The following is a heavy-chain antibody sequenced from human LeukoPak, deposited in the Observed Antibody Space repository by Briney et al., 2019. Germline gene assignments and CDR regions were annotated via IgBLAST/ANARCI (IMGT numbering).Heavy chain of an antibody. CDR1: GFTFSSYE. CDR2: ISSSGSTK. Sequence: GGSLRLSCAASGFTFSSYEMNGVRQAPGKGLEWVSYISSSGSTKYYADSVKGRFTISRDNAKTSLFLQMNSLRAEDTAVYYCARVKGSGWYEVDYWGQGTLVTVSS. V-gene: IGHV3-48*03. CDR3: ARVKGSGWYEVDY. D-gene: IGHD6-19*01. J-gene: IGHJ4*02.